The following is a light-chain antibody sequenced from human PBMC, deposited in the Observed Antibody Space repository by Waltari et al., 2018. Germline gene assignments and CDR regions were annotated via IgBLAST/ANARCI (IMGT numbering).Light chain of an antibody. CDR2: EAT. CDR3: LEHDNFPTDT. V-gene: IGKV5-2*01. Sequence: ETTLTQSPAFMSATPRDKVNISCRASQDIDDEMNWYQQKPGEGAIFIIQEATTLVPGIPPRFSGSGYGTDFTLTINNIQSEDVASYFWLEHDNFPTDTFGQGTKLEIK. J-gene: IGKJ2*01. CDR1: QDIDDE.